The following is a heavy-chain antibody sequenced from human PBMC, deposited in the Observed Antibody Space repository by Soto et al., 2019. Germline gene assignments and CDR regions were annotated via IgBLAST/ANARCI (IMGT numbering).Heavy chain of an antibody. CDR1: GESFGGYY. V-gene: IGHV4-34*02. J-gene: IGHJ6*02. Sequence: QVQLQQWGAGLLKPSETLSLTCYVSGESFGGYYLSWIRQSPGKGLEWIGHITHRGSTNYNPSLKSRVTLSVDAAKRQFSLKLSSVTAADTAVYYCARGGAHAKSGSGIYQFGYGLDFWGQGTTVTVSS. CDR3: ARGGAHAKSGSGIYQFGYGLDF. CDR2: ITHRGST. D-gene: IGHD1-26*01.